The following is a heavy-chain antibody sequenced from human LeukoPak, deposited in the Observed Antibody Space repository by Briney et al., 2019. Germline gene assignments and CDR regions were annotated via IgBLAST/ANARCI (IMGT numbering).Heavy chain of an antibody. V-gene: IGHV1-69*06. CDR2: IIPIFGTA. Sequence: GASVKVSCKASGGTFSSYAISWVRQAPGQGLEWMGGIIPIFGTANYAQKFQGRVTITADKSTSTAYMELSSLRSDDTAVYYCARRGIAAAGTDYWGQGTLVTVSS. CDR1: GGTFSSYA. J-gene: IGHJ4*02. D-gene: IGHD6-13*01. CDR3: ARRGIAAAGTDY.